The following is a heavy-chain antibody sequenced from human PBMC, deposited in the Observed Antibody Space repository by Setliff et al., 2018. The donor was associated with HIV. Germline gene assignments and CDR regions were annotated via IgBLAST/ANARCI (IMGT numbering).Heavy chain of an antibody. V-gene: IGHV1-18*01. CDR2: ISGYNGNT. CDR1: GYTFTSYG. CDR3: ARDPFLDYYDDSCYPGGAFDI. Sequence: ASVKVSCKASGYTFTSYGISWVRQAPGQGLEWMGWISGYNGNTNYAQKLQGRVTMTTDTSTSTAYMELRSLRSDDTAAYYCARDPFLDYYDDSCYPGGAFDIWGQGTMVTVSS. D-gene: IGHD3-22*01. J-gene: IGHJ3*02.